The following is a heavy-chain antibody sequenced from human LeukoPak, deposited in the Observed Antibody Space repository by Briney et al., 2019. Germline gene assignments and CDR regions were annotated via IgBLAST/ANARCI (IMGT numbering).Heavy chain of an antibody. V-gene: IGHV3-30*01. D-gene: IGHD3-16*01. CDR3: ARSPSMIYYYMDV. J-gene: IGHJ6*03. Sequence: GGSLRLSCAASGFTFSSYAMHWVRQAPGKGLEWVAVISYDGSNKYYADSVKGRFTISRDNSKNTLYLQMNSLRAEDTAVYYCARSPSMIYYYMDVWGKGTTVTVSS. CDR2: ISYDGSNK. CDR1: GFTFSSYA.